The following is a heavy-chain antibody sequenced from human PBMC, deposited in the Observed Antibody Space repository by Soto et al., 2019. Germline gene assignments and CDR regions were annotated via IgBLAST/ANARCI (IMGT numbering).Heavy chain of an antibody. D-gene: IGHD3-10*01. Sequence: SETLSLTCSVSGGSITHTSYYWSWIRQPPGKGLEWIGLIYYTGDTSYSPSLKSRVTMSVDTSKNQFSLKVSSVTAADTAFYYCARQYYGAPGESWGPGTLVTVSS. J-gene: IGHJ5*02. V-gene: IGHV4-39*01. CDR1: GGSITHTSYY. CDR3: ARQYYGAPGES. CDR2: IYYTGDT.